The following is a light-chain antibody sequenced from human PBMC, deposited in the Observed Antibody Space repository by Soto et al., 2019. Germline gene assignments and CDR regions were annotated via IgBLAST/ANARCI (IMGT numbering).Light chain of an antibody. V-gene: IGKV1-5*03. Sequence: QMTQSPSALSASVGDRVTITCRASQSISSWLAWYQQKPGKAPKLLIYKASSLESGVPSRFSGSGSGTEFTLTISSLQPDDFATYYCQQYNSYSRTFGQGTKVDI. CDR3: QQYNSYSRT. CDR1: QSISSW. J-gene: IGKJ1*01. CDR2: KAS.